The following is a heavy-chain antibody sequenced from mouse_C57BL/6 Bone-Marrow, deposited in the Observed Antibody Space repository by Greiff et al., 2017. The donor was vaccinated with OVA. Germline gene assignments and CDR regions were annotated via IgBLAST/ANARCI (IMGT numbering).Heavy chain of an antibody. CDR1: GYTFTSYT. CDR2: INPSSGYT. V-gene: IGHV1-4*01. Sequence: QVQLKQSGAELARPGASVTMSCKASGYTFTSYTMPWVKQRPGKGLEWIGYINPSSGYTKYNQKFKDKATLTADKASSTAYRQLSSLTSEDSAVYYCARSSCSSYVDYWGQGTTLTVSS. D-gene: IGHD1-1*01. J-gene: IGHJ2*01. CDR3: ARSSCSSYVDY.